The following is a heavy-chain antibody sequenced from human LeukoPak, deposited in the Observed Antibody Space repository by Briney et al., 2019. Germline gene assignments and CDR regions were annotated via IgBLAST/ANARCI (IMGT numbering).Heavy chain of an antibody. D-gene: IGHD5-12*01. CDR1: GFTLSNCA. J-gene: IGHJ4*02. CDR3: AKEVVATIPPL. Sequence: GGSQRLSCAASGFTLSNCAMTWVRQAPGKGLEWVSGIDTKGSRTYYADSVKGRFTISGDNSKNTLFLQMNSLRAEDTAVYYCAKEVVATIPPLWGQGTLVTVSS. V-gene: IGHV3-23*01. CDR2: IDTKGSRT.